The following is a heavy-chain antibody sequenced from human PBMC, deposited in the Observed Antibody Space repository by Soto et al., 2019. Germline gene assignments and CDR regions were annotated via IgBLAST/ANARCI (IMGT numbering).Heavy chain of an antibody. J-gene: IGHJ6*02. Sequence: GGSLRLSCAASGFTFSSYAMSWVRQAPGKGLEWVSAISGSGGSTYYADSVKGRFTISRDNSKNTLYLQMNSLRAEDTAVYYCAKDNRITIFGVVQMGGPYYYGMDVWGQGTTVTVSS. D-gene: IGHD3-3*01. CDR2: ISGSGGST. V-gene: IGHV3-23*01. CDR3: AKDNRITIFGVVQMGGPYYYGMDV. CDR1: GFTFSSYA.